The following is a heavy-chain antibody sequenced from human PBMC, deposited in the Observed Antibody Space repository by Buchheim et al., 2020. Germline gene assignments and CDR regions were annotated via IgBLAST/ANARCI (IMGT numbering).Heavy chain of an antibody. V-gene: IGHV3-74*01. CDR3: ARGGGDIVVVPAVSYYYYGMDV. J-gene: IGHJ6*02. Sequence: EVQLVESGGGLVQPGGSLRLSCAASGFTFSSYWMPWVRQAPGKGLVWFSRINSDGSSTSYADSVKGRFTISRANAKNTLYLQMNSLRAEDTAVYYCARGGGDIVVVPAVSYYYYGMDVWGQGTT. CDR1: GFTFSSYW. CDR2: INSDGSST. D-gene: IGHD2-2*01.